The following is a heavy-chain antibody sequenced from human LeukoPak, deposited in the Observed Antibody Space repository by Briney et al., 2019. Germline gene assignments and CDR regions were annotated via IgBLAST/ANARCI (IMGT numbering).Heavy chain of an antibody. CDR1: GFTFSSNS. J-gene: IGHJ6*02. D-gene: IGHD3-10*01. CDR2: ISSSSSYI. CDR3: ARAPSDGMDV. V-gene: IGHV3-21*01. Sequence: GGSLRLSCAASGFTFSSNSMNWVRQAPGKGLEWVSSISSSSSYIYYADSGKGRFTISRDNAKNSLYLQMNSLRAEDTAVYYCARAPSDGMDVWGQGTTVTVSS.